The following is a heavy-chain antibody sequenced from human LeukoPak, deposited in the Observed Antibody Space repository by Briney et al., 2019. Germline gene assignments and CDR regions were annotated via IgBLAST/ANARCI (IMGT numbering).Heavy chain of an antibody. V-gene: IGHV4-34*01. CDR3: ARAFRITIFGVPLGGVAFDI. Sequence: SETLSLTCAVYGGSFSGYYWSWIRQPPGKGLEWIGEINHSGSTNYNPSLKSRVTISVDTSKNQFSLKLSSVTAADTAVYYCARAFRITIFGVPLGGVAFDIWGQGTMVTVSS. D-gene: IGHD3-3*01. CDR2: INHSGST. CDR1: GGSFSGYY. J-gene: IGHJ3*02.